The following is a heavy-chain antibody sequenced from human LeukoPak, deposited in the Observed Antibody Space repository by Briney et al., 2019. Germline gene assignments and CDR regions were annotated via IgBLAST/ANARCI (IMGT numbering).Heavy chain of an antibody. D-gene: IGHD3-3*02. CDR2: ITTGRGET. V-gene: IGHV1-3*03. Sequence: ASVKVSCKASGYTFTDYALHWVRQAPGQSLEWMGWITTGRGETRFSQDFQRRITLTRDKSANTVYMDLTDLTSEDTAVYYCARGGQHWRGGNYFDSWGQGTLVAVSS. CDR1: GYTFTDYA. J-gene: IGHJ4*02. CDR3: ARGGQHWRGGNYFDS.